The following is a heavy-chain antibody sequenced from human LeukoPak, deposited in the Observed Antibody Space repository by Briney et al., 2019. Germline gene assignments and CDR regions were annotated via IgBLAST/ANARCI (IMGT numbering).Heavy chain of an antibody. D-gene: IGHD1-26*01. CDR3: AKDGGSGSYFAFHI. CDR2: IRYDGSKT. Sequence: GGSLTLSWAASGFTFTSYGMHWVRQAPGKGLEWVAFIRYDGSKTYYADSVKGRFALSRDNSKNTTYLQMSSLRPEDPAVYFCAKDGGSGSYFAFHIWGQGTMVTVSS. V-gene: IGHV3-30*02. CDR1: GFTFTSYG. J-gene: IGHJ3*02.